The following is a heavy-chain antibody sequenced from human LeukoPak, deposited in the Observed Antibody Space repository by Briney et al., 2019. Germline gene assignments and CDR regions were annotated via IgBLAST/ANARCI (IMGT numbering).Heavy chain of an antibody. Sequence: KDGASLQISCKGSGSSFTSYWISWVRPLPGKGLEWMGRIDPSDSYTNYSPSFQGHVTISADKSISTAYLQWSSLKASDTAMYYCARHSSRYSGYDLNDAFDIWGQGTMVTVSS. CDR2: IDPSDSYT. V-gene: IGHV5-10-1*01. D-gene: IGHD5-12*01. CDR1: GSSFTSYW. CDR3: ARHSSRYSGYDLNDAFDI. J-gene: IGHJ3*02.